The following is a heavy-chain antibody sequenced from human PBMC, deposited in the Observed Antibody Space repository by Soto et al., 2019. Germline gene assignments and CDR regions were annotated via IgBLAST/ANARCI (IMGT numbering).Heavy chain of an antibody. V-gene: IGHV3-30*18. CDR3: AKDRRITIFGVVPSPTYGMDV. Sequence: GESLKISCAASGFTFSSYGMHWVRQAPGKGLEWVAVISYDGSNKYYADSVKGRFTISRDNSKNTLYLQMNSLRAEDTAVYYCAKDRRITIFGVVPSPTYGMDVWGQGTTVTVSS. J-gene: IGHJ6*02. CDR1: GFTFSSYG. CDR2: ISYDGSNK. D-gene: IGHD3-3*01.